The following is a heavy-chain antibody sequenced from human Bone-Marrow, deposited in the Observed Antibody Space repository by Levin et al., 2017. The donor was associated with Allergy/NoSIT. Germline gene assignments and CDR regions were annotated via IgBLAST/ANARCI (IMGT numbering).Heavy chain of an antibody. CDR1: GFPFHTSA. D-gene: IGHD6-19*01. J-gene: IGHJ4*02. CDR2: ISGDADMT. Sequence: GESLKISCTASGFPFHTSAMTWVRQAPGQGLGWVSSISGDADMTSYADSVKGRFTVSRDDSKNMLFLQMDNLRVEDTAVFYCAKGSSGWFQETDSWGQGTLVTVSS. V-gene: IGHV3-23*01. CDR3: AKGSSGWFQETDS.